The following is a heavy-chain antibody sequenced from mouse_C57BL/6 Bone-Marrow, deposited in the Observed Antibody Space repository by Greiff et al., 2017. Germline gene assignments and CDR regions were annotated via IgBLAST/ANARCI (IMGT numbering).Heavy chain of an antibody. J-gene: IGHJ1*03. V-gene: IGHV2-2*01. D-gene: IGHD1-1*01. CDR2: IWSGGGT. CDR1: GFSLTSYG. CDR3: TRRTVGWYFDV. Sequence: VKLLESGPGLVQPSQCLSITCTVSGFSLTSYGVRWVRQSPGKGLEWLGVIWSGGGTAYNADFISRLGISKDNSKSEVFFQRNRRQADDTAIYYCTRRTVGWYFDVWGTGTTVTVSS.